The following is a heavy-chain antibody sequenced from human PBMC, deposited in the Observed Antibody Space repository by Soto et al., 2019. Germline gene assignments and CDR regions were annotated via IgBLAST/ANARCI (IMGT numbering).Heavy chain of an antibody. J-gene: IGHJ5*02. D-gene: IGHD2-2*02. CDR1: GGSISSGDYY. V-gene: IGHV4-30-4*01. Sequence: QVQLQESGPGLVKPSQTLSLTCTVSGGSISSGDYYWSWIRQPPGKGLEWIGYIYYSGCTYYNPSLKSRVTISVDTSKNQFSRKLSSVTAADTAVYYCARVYGALLPYNWCDPWGQGTLVTVSS. CDR3: ARVYGALLPYNWCDP. CDR2: IYYSGCT.